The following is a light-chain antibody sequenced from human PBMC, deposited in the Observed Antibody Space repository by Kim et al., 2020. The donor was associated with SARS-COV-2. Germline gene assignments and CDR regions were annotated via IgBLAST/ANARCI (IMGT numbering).Light chain of an antibody. CDR3: QAWDSSKGV. CDR1: KLGDKY. J-gene: IGLJ1*01. V-gene: IGLV3-1*01. CDR2: QDS. Sequence: SVSPGQTASITCSGDKLGDKYACWYQQKPGQSPVLVIYQDSKRPSGIPERFSGSNSGNTATLTISGTQAMDEADYYCQAWDSSKGVFGTGTKVTVL.